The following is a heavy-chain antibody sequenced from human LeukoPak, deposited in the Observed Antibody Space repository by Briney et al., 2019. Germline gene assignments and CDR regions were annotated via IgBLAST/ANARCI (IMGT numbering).Heavy chain of an antibody. CDR1: GGSISSSNW. V-gene: IGHV4-4*02. CDR2: IYHSGST. J-gene: IGHJ4*02. CDR3: ARSDRYCSSTSCSYDY. D-gene: IGHD2-2*01. Sequence: SGTLSLTCAVSGGSISSSNWWSWVRQPPGKGLEWIGEIYHSGSTNYNPSLKSRVTISVDRSKNQFSLKLSSVTAADTAVYYCARSDRYCSSTSCSYDYWGQGTLVTVSS.